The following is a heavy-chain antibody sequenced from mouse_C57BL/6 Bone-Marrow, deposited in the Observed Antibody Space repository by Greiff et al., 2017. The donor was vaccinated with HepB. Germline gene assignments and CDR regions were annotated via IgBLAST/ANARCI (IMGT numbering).Heavy chain of an antibody. J-gene: IGHJ2*01. CDR1: GYTFTSYW. V-gene: IGHV1-64*01. D-gene: IGHD1-1*01. CDR2: IHPNSGST. Sequence: QVQLQQPGAELVKPGASVKLSCKASGYTFTSYWMHWVKQRPGQGLEWIGMIHPNSGSTNYNEKFKSKATLTVDKTSSTAYMQLSSLTSEDSAVYYCARSHYGSLDYWGQGTTLTVSS. CDR3: ARSHYGSLDY.